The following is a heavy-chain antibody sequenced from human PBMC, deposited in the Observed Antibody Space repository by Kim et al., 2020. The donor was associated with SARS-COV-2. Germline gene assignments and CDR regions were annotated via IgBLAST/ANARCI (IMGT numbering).Heavy chain of an antibody. Sequence: GGSLRLSCAASGFTFSSYEMNWVRQAPGKGLEWVSYISSSGSTIYYADSVKGRFTISRDNAKNSLYLQMNSLRAEDTAVYYCARVLTCSGYYPLCGMDVWGQGTTVTVSS. J-gene: IGHJ6*02. CDR2: ISSSGSTI. CDR1: GFTFSSYE. V-gene: IGHV3-48*03. D-gene: IGHD3-9*01. CDR3: ARVLTCSGYYPLCGMDV.